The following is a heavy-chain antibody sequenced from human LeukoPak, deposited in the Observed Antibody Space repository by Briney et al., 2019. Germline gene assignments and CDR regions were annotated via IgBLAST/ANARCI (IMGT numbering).Heavy chain of an antibody. Sequence: GGSLRLSCAASGFTVSSYSMNWVRQAPGKGLEWVSYINSSSSTIYYADAVKGRFTISRNNTKNSLYLQMNSLTADKTAVYCCASDNVSVDWGQGTLVTVSS. CDR3: ASDNVSVD. CDR1: GFTVSSYS. V-gene: IGHV3-48*04. D-gene: IGHD3-16*01. CDR2: INSSSSTI. J-gene: IGHJ4*02.